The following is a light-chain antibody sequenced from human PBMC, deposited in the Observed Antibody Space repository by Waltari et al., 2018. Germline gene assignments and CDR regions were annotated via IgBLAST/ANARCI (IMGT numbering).Light chain of an antibody. CDR2: AAS. J-gene: IGKJ1*01. V-gene: IGKV1-17*01. Sequence: IQNNQSPFYLSASVGDRSTIPCRASQGIRNDIGWYQQKPGKAPKCLIHAASSLESGVPSRFSGSGSGAEFTLTISSLQPEDFATYYCQQHNSYPRTFGQGTKVEIK. CDR3: QQHNSYPRT. CDR1: QGIRND.